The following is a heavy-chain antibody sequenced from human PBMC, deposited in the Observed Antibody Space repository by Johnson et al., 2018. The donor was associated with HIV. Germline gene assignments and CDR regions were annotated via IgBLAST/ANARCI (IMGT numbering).Heavy chain of an antibody. J-gene: IGHJ3*02. D-gene: IGHD5-18*01. CDR1: GFTFNNAW. Sequence: VQLVESGGGLVQSGGSLRVSCAASGFTFNNAWMSWVRQAPGKGLEWVGRIKSKTDGGTTDYAAPVKGRFTISRDDSKNTLYLQMNSLKAEDTAVYYCARESSAGEYSYGIIWGQGTMVTVSS. CDR3: ARESSAGEYSYGII. V-gene: IGHV3-15*01. CDR2: IKSKTDGGTT.